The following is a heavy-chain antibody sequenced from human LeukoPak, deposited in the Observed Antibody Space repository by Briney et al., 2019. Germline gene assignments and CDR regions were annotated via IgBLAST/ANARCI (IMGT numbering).Heavy chain of an antibody. Sequence: HPGGPLTLSCAPSRFTFDDYAMHGPRQAPGKGLEGVSGISWNSGSIGYADSVKGRFTISRDNAKNSLYLQMNSLRAEDTALYYCAKGYYYGSGSPFDYWGQGTLVTVSS. CDR3: AKGYYYGSGSPFDY. J-gene: IGHJ4*02. CDR1: RFTFDDYA. D-gene: IGHD3-10*01. V-gene: IGHV3-9*01. CDR2: ISWNSGSI.